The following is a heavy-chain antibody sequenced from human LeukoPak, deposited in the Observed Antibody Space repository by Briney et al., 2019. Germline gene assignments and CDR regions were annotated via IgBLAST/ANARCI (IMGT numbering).Heavy chain of an antibody. CDR2: ISSRSNYI. D-gene: IGHD1-26*01. Sequence: GGSLRLSCAASGFLFSTYSMNWVRQAPGKGLEWVSSISSRSNYIYYADSVKGRFTISRDNTKNSLYLQMNSLRAEDTAVYYCARGDLGAAFDYWGQGTLVTVSS. J-gene: IGHJ4*02. V-gene: IGHV3-21*01. CDR3: ARGDLGAAFDY. CDR1: GFLFSTYS.